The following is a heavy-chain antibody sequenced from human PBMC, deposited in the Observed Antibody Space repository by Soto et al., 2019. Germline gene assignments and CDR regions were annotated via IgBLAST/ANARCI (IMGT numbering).Heavy chain of an antibody. Sequence: PGGSLRLSCAASGFTFTSHAVYWVRQAPGRGLEWVSKISLSGASADYVDSVKGRFAISRDTSKNILYLQMNSLRVEDTAIYYCAKGQGDESRFDPWGQGTLVTVSS. V-gene: IGHV3-23*01. CDR3: AKGQGDESRFDP. CDR1: GFTFTSHA. D-gene: IGHD2-21*02. J-gene: IGHJ5*02. CDR2: ISLSGASA.